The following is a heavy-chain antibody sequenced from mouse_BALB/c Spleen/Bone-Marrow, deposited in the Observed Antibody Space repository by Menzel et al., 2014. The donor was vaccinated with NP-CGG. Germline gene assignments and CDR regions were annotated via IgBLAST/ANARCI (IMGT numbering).Heavy chain of an antibody. J-gene: IGHJ3*01. CDR3: TREGDSPFAY. CDR2: INPSNGGT. CDR1: GYTFTSYY. Sequence: QVQLQQSGAELVKPGASVKLSCKAYGYTFTSYYMYWVKRRPGQGLEWIGEINPSNGGTNFNERFKSKATLTVDKSSSTAYMQLSSLTSEDSAVYYCTREGDSPFAYWGQGTLVTVSA. D-gene: IGHD2-13*01. V-gene: IGHV1S81*02.